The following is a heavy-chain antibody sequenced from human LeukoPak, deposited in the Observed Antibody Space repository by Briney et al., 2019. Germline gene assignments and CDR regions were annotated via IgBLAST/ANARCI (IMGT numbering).Heavy chain of an antibody. D-gene: IGHD3-3*01. J-gene: IGHJ4*02. CDR3: ARAGGYDFWSGYYLDY. CDR2: IYYSGST. Sequence: SETLSLTCTVSGGSISSYYWSWIRQPPGKGLEWIGYIYYSGSTNYNPSLKSRVTISVDTYKNQFSLKLSSVTAADTAVYYCARAGGYDFWSGYYLDYWGQGTLVTVSS. CDR1: GGSISSYY. V-gene: IGHV4-59*01.